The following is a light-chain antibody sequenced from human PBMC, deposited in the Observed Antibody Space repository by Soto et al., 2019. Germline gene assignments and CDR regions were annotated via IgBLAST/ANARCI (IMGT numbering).Light chain of an antibody. CDR3: QQYATTPIT. Sequence: EIVMKQSPATLSVTTGETATLSCRASQSVRSSLAWYQQKPGQAPRLLIYGASSRATGIPDRFSGSGSGTDFTLTISRLEPEDFAVYYCQQYATTPITFGQGTRLEIK. CDR2: GAS. V-gene: IGKV3-20*01. CDR1: QSVRSS. J-gene: IGKJ5*01.